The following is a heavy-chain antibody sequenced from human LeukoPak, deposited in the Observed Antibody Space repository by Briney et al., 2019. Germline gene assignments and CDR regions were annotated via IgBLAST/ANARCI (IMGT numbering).Heavy chain of an antibody. CDR3: AKDLGAGGGSVFDY. D-gene: IGHD3-10*01. J-gene: IGHJ4*02. Sequence: GGSLRLSCAASGFTFSNSAMSWVRQAPGKGLEWVSAISGSGGNTYYADSVKGRFTISKDNSRDTLYLQMNSLRAEDTAIYYCAKDLGAGGGSVFDYWGQGALVTVSS. CDR1: GFTFSNSA. CDR2: ISGSGGNT. V-gene: IGHV3-23*01.